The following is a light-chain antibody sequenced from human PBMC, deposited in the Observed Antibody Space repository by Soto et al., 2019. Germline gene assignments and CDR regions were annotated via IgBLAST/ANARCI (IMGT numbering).Light chain of an antibody. V-gene: IGLV1-40*01. CDR3: QSYDSSLSAAV. CDR1: SSNIGAGYD. CDR2: GNS. J-gene: IGLJ2*01. Sequence: QSVLTQPPSVSGAPWQKVIISCTGSSSNIGAGYDVHWYQQLPGTAPKLLIYGNSNRPSRVPDRLSGSKSGTSASLAITGLQVEDEADYYCQSYDSSLSAAVFGGGTKLTVL.